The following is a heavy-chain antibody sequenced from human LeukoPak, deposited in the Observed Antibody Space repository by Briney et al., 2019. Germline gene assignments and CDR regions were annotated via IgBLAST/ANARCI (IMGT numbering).Heavy chain of an antibody. V-gene: IGHV5-10-1*01. CDR3: ATTYGGQLGYFDY. J-gene: IGHJ4*02. CDR1: GYSFTSYW. D-gene: IGHD4-23*01. Sequence: GESLKISCKGSGYSFTSYWISWVRQMPGKGLEWMGRIDPSDSYTNYSPSFQGHVTISADKSISTAYLQWSSLKASDTAMYYCATTYGGQLGYFDYWGLGTLVTVSS. CDR2: IDPSDSYT.